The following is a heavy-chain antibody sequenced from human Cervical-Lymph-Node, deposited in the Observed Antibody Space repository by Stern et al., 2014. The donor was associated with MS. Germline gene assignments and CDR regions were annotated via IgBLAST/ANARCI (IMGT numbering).Heavy chain of an antibody. V-gene: IGHV4-59*01. J-gene: IGHJ6*02. Sequence: QVQLQESGPGLVKPSETLSLTCTVSGGSISSYYWSWIRQPPGKGLEWIGYIYYSGSTNYNPSLKSRVTISVDTSKNQFSLKLSSVTAADTAVYYCARDASLGSGYYYYGMDVWGQGTTVTVSS. CDR2: IYYSGST. CDR1: GGSISSYY. D-gene: IGHD7-27*01. CDR3: ARDASLGSGYYYYGMDV.